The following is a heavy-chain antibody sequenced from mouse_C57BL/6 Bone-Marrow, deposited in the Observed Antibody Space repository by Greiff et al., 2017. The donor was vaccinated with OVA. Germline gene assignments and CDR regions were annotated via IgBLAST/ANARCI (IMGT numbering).Heavy chain of an antibody. CDR3: ARGLYYYGSSSFAY. CDR1: GYTFTSYD. D-gene: IGHD1-1*01. CDR2: IYPRDGST. Sequence: LQESGPELVKPGASVKLSCKASGYTFTSYDINWVKQRPGQGLEWIGWIYPRDGSTKYNEKFKGKATLTVDTSSSTAYMELHSLTSEDSAVYFCARGLYYYGSSSFAYWGQGTLVTVSA. V-gene: IGHV1-85*01. J-gene: IGHJ3*01.